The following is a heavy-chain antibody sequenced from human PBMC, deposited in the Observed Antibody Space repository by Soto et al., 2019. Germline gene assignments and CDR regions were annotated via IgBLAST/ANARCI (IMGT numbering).Heavy chain of an antibody. Sequence: QVQLVXSGXGVVQPXXSLXLXCIASGFTFGSYGMHWARQAPGKGLEWVATLWFDGSYKKFAASXKGRXXXXXXXXXXXXXXXXNXLXTEXTAVXYXAXEFAEWALXYW. CDR3: AXEFAEWALXY. D-gene: IGHD2-21*01. CDR1: GFTFGSYG. V-gene: IGHV3-33*01. J-gene: IGHJ4*01. CDR2: LWFDGSYK.